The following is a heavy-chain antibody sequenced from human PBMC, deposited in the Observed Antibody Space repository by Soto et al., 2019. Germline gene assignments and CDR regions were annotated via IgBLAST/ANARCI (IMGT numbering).Heavy chain of an antibody. V-gene: IGHV1-69*12. CDR2: IIPIFATA. CDR3: ARDYPDEYSYGSGGFDY. D-gene: IGHD5-18*01. CDR1: GGTFSSYA. Sequence: QVQLVQSGAEVTKPGPSVKVSCKVSGGTFSSYAISWVRQSHGQGLEWMGGIIPIFATANYAHKFQSRVTITADASTRTAYIELSSLRSADTAVYYCARDYPDEYSYGSGGFDYWGQGTLVTVSS. J-gene: IGHJ4*02.